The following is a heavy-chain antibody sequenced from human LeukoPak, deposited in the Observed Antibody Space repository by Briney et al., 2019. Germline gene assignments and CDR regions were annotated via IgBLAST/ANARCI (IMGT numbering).Heavy chain of an antibody. CDR2: ISYDGSNK. D-gene: IGHD4-23*01. CDR1: GFTFSSYG. Sequence: PWRSLRLSCAASGFTFSSYGMHWVRQAPGKGLERVAVISYDGSNKYYADSVKGRFTISRDNSKNTLYLQMNSLRAEDTAVYYCARWDGGNDDYFDYWGQGTLVTVSS. V-gene: IGHV3-30*03. J-gene: IGHJ4*02. CDR3: ARWDGGNDDYFDY.